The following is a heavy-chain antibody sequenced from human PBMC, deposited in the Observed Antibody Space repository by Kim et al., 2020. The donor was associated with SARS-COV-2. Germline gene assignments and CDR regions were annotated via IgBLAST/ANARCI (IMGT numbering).Heavy chain of an antibody. CDR1: GFTFSSYA. V-gene: IGHV3-23*01. CDR3: AKDGGYSGSTSYDY. D-gene: IGHD5-12*01. J-gene: IGHJ4*02. Sequence: GGSLRLSCAASGFTFSSYAMSWVRQAPGKGLEWVSAISGSGGSTYYADSVKGRFTISRDNSKNTLYLQMNSLRAEDTAVYYCAKDGGYSGSTSYDYWGQGTLVTVSS. CDR2: ISGSGGST.